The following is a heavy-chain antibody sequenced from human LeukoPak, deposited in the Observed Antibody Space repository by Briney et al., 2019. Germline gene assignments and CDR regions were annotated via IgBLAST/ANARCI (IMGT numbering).Heavy chain of an antibody. CDR2: IRYDGSKQ. D-gene: IGHD4-23*01. J-gene: IGHJ6*02. Sequence: GRSLRLSCAGAGFTFSHYGIYWVRQAPGKGREWGAAIRYDGSKQLYRDAVKGRFTMSRDDSKTTGFLQMNRLRAEDTAVYFCASGGKEGDYYYYGMDVWGQGTTVTVSS. V-gene: IGHV3-33*03. CDR3: ASGGKEGDYYYYGMDV. CDR1: GFTFSHYG.